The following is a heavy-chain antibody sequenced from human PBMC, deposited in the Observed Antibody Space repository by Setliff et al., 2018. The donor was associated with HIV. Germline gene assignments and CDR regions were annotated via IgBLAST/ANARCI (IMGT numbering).Heavy chain of an antibody. Sequence: SETLSLTCTVSGDSISSYYWTWIRQSPATGLEWIGYIYYTGATNYNPSLKSRHTLSLDTSKRQFSLILNSVTAADTAVNYCSREAPGSRNRWPYYFDFWGQGMLVTVSS. D-gene: IGHD2-15*01. CDR2: IYYTGAT. J-gene: IGHJ4*02. V-gene: IGHV4-59*01. CDR1: GDSISSYY. CDR3: SREAPGSRNRWPYYFDF.